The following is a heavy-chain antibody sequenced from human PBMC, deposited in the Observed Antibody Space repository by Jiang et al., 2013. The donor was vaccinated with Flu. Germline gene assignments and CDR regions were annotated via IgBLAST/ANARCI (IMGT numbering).Heavy chain of an antibody. CDR3: AKDIVVVPAAMLPATQLEVENIPGFWVYYYGMDV. CDR2: INPSGGST. V-gene: IGHV1-46*03. CDR1: GYTFTSYY. D-gene: IGHD2-2*01. Sequence: GASVKVSCKASGYTFTSYYMHWVRQAPGQGLEWMGIINPSGGSTSYAQKFQGRVTMTRDTSTSTVYMELSSLRSEDTAVYYCAKDIVVVPAAMLPATQLEVENIPGFWVYYYGMDVWGQGTTVTVSS. J-gene: IGHJ6*02.